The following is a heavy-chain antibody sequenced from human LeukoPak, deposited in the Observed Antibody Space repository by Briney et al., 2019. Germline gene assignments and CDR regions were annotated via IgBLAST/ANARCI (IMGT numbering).Heavy chain of an antibody. CDR1: GFTFGSYG. J-gene: IGHJ5*02. CDR2: MRYDGSNK. D-gene: IGHD1-26*01. Sequence: PGGSLRLSCAASGFTFGSYGMHWVRQAPGKGLVWVAVMRYDGSNKYYADSVKGRFTISRDNSKNTLYLQMNSLRAEDTAVYYCARASGNWFDPWGQGTLVTVSS. CDR3: ARASGNWFDP. V-gene: IGHV3-33*01.